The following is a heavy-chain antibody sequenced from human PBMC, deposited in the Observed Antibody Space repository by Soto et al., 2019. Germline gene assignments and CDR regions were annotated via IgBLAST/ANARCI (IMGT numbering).Heavy chain of an antibody. D-gene: IGHD3-10*01. J-gene: IGHJ4*02. Sequence: QVQLVQSGAEVKKPGASVEVSCKASGYTFTSYAMHWVRQAPGQRLEWMGWINAGNGNTKYSQKFQGRVTITRDTSASTAYMELSSLRSEDTAVYYCTRLGGRVRGPKDYWGQGTLVTVSS. V-gene: IGHV1-3*01. CDR2: INAGNGNT. CDR3: TRLGGRVRGPKDY. CDR1: GYTFTSYA.